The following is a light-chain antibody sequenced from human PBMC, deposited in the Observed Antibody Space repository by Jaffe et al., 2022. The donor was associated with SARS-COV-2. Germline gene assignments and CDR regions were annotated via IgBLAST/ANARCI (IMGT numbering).Light chain of an antibody. CDR2: RAS. J-gene: IGKJ1*01. CDR1: QSVSSS. V-gene: IGKV4-1*01. Sequence: DIVMTQSPDSLAVTLGERATVNCKSSQSVSSSLAWYQQKPGQPPRLILSRASTRESGVPDRFSGSGSGTDFTLIISSLQAEDVAVYYCHQYYNIPWTFGQGTKVEIK. CDR3: HQYYNIPWT.